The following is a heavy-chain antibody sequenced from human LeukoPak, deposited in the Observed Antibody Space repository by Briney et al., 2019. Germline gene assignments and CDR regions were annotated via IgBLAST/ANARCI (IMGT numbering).Heavy chain of an antibody. V-gene: IGHV3-20*04. CDR1: GFTFDNYG. CDR2: IHGDGGRT. Sequence: GGSLRLSCAASGFTFDNYGINWVRQAPGKGLEWVSRIHGDGGRTGYADSVKGRFTSSRDNAKNSLYLPMNSLTAEHTALYYCARASHYDYSAYMDVWGKGTTVPVSS. J-gene: IGHJ6*03. CDR3: ARASHYDYSAYMDV.